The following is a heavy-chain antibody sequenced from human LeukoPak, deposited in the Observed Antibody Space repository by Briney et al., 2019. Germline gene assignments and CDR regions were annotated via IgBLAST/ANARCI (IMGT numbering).Heavy chain of an antibody. Sequence: SETLSLTCTVSGGSISDYYWTWIRQPPGKGLEWIGYIYYSGGTNYNPPVKSRVTISVDTSKNQFSLKLSSVTAADTAVYYCARRAAAVGTYYMDVWGKGTTVTVSS. D-gene: IGHD6-13*01. CDR1: GGSISDYY. V-gene: IGHV4-59*01. J-gene: IGHJ6*03. CDR3: ARRAAAVGTYYMDV. CDR2: IYYSGGT.